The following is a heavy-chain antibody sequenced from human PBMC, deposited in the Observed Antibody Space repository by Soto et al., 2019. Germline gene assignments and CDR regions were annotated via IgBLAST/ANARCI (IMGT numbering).Heavy chain of an antibody. CDR1: GAPFSSYA. Sequence: ASVKVSCKASGAPFSSYAISWVRQAPGQGLEWMGGIIPIFGTANYAQKFQGRVTITADESTSTAYMELSSLKSEDTAVYYCARASRDGYSIPKNGGGMDVWGQGTTVTVSS. J-gene: IGHJ6*02. D-gene: IGHD4-4*01. V-gene: IGHV1-69*13. CDR2: IIPIFGTA. CDR3: ARASRDGYSIPKNGGGMDV.